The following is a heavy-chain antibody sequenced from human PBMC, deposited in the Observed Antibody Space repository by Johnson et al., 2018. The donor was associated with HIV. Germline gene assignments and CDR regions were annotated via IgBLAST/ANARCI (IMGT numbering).Heavy chain of an antibody. Sequence: QVQLVESGGGVVRPGGSLRLSCAASGFTFDDYGMSWVRQAPGKGLEWVAVISYDGSNKYYADSVKGRFTISRDNSKNTLYLQMNSLRAEDTAVYYCARVHIAGRWSDAFEIWGQGTMVTVSS. CDR3: ARVHIAGRWSDAFEI. V-gene: IGHV3-30*03. D-gene: IGHD6-13*01. CDR1: GFTFDDYG. CDR2: ISYDGSNK. J-gene: IGHJ3*02.